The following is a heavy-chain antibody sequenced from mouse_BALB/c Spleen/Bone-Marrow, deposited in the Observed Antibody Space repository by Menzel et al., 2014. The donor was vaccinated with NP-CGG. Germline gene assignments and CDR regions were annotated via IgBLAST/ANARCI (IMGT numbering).Heavy chain of an antibody. CDR1: GYTFTSYW. V-gene: IGHV1S127*01. J-gene: IGHJ1*01. CDR3: TRGDYDWYFDV. D-gene: IGHD2-4*01. CDR2: IDPSDSYT. Sequence: LVESGAELVKPGASVKMSCKASGYTFTSYWMHWVKQRPGQGLEWIGVIDPSDSYTSYNQKFKGKATLTVDTSSSTAYMQLSSVTSEDSAVYYCTRGDYDWYFDVGGAGTTVTVSS.